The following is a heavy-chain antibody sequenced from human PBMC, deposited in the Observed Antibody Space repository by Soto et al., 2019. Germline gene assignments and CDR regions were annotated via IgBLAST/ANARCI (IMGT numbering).Heavy chain of an antibody. D-gene: IGHD2-15*01. J-gene: IGHJ4*02. Sequence: ASVKVSCKASGYTFTTYYMQWMRQAPGQGPEWLAMIDPRSGNTNYAQNIQDRVTVTRDTSTNTVYLELSSLRSEDTALYYCARELPLTNYFDYWGQGTLVTVS. CDR1: GYTFTTYY. CDR3: ARELPLTNYFDY. V-gene: IGHV1-46*01. CDR2: IDPRSGNT.